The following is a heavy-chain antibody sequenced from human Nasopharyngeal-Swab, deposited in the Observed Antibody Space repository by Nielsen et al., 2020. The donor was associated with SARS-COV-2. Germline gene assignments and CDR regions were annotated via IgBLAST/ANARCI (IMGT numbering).Heavy chain of an antibody. V-gene: IGHV3-72*01. J-gene: IGHJ6*02. CDR3: ARDLSSIWTSGLGV. CDR1: GFTFSAHY. CDR2: SRNKANSYTT. D-gene: IGHD6-13*01. Sequence: GESLKISCAASGFTFSAHYMDWVRQAPGKGLDGVGRSRNKANSYTTEYAASVKGRFTISRDDSKNSLYLQMSSLRTEDTALYYCARDLSSIWTSGLGVWGQGTTVIVSS.